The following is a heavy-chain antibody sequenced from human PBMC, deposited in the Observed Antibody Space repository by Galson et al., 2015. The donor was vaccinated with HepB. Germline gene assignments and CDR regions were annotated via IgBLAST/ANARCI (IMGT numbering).Heavy chain of an antibody. Sequence: SLRLSCAASGFTFSTYSMNWVRQAPGKGLEWVSSISSSSSYIYYADSVKGRFTISRDNAKKSLYLQMNSLRAEDTAVYYCARDPYDSSGYPGGFNYWDQGTLVTVSS. D-gene: IGHD3-22*01. V-gene: IGHV3-21*01. CDR1: GFTFSTYS. J-gene: IGHJ4*02. CDR3: ARDPYDSSGYPGGFNY. CDR2: ISSSSSYI.